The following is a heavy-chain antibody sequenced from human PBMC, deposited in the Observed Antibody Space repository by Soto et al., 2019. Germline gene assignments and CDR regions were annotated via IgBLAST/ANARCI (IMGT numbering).Heavy chain of an antibody. D-gene: IGHD3-16*02. CDR3: ASDIASKGELSLFPFDY. CDR1: GGTFSSYT. J-gene: IGHJ4*02. Sequence: ASVKVSCKASGGTFSSYTISWVRQAPGQGLEWMGRIIPILGIANYAQKFQGRVTITADKSTSTAYMELSSLRSEDTAVYYCASDIASKGELSLFPFDYWGQGTLVTVSS. V-gene: IGHV1-69*02. CDR2: IIPILGIA.